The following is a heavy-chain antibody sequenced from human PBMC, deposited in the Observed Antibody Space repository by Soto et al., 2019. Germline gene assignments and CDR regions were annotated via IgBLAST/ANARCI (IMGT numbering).Heavy chain of an antibody. D-gene: IGHD3-22*01. CDR2: ISYDGSNK. CDR3: AKDSRCYDSSGYDAFDI. J-gene: IGHJ3*02. V-gene: IGHV3-30*18. Sequence: GGSLRLSCAASGFTFSSYGMHWVRQAPGKGLEWVAVISYDGSNKYYADSVKGRFTISRDNSKNTLYLQMNSLRAEDTAVYYCAKDSRCYDSSGYDAFDIWGQGTMVTVSS. CDR1: GFTFSSYG.